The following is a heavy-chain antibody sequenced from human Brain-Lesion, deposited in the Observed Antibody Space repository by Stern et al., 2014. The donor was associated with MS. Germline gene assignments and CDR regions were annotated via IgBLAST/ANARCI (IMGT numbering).Heavy chain of an antibody. D-gene: IGHD2-2*01. V-gene: IGHV4-61*02. CDR3: ARGRVVPGFQYYATDV. Sequence: QVQLQESGPGLVKPSQTLSLSCTVSGGSISSGGYYWSWIRQPAGKGLEWIGRIFNSGSTSYHPSLQSRGTLSIDTSKNQFSLRLNPMTAADTAVYYCARGRVVPGFQYYATDVWGQGTTVIVSS. CDR1: GGSISSGGYY. CDR2: IFNSGST. J-gene: IGHJ6*02.